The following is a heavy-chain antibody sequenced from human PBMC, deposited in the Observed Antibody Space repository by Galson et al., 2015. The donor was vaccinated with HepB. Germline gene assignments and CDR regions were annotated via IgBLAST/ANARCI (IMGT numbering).Heavy chain of an antibody. CDR1: GDSVSGNSVG. Sequence: CAISGDSVSGNSVGWNWIRQSPSRGLEWLGRTYYRSKWSTDYAVSVKSRITINPDTSKNQFSLQLSSVTPEDTAVYYCAKSIHLGRGFDSWGQGTLVTVSS. J-gene: IGHJ4*02. D-gene: IGHD7-27*01. CDR2: TYYRSKWST. CDR3: AKSIHLGRGFDS. V-gene: IGHV6-1*01.